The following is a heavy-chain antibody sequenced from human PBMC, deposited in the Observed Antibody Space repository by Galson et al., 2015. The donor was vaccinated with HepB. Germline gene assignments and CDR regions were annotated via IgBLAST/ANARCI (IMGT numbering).Heavy chain of an antibody. J-gene: IGHJ6*02. V-gene: IGHV1-58*01. CDR3: AADRPSIAAAGTHFDFYYYYYGMDV. CDR1: GFTFTSSA. CDR2: IVVGSGNT. D-gene: IGHD6-13*01. Sequence: SVKVSCRASGFTFTSSAVQWVRQARGQRLEWIGWIVVGSGNTNYAQKFQERVTITRDMSTSTAYMELSSLRSEDTAVYYCAADRPSIAAAGTHFDFYYYYYGMDVWGQGTTVTVSS.